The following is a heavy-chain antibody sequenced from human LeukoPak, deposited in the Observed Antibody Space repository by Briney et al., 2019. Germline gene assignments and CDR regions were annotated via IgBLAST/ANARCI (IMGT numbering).Heavy chain of an antibody. CDR2: FDPEDGET. CDR1: GYTLTELS. V-gene: IGHV1-24*01. Sequence: PWASVTVSCKVSGYTLTELSMHWVRQAPGKGLEWMGGFDPEDGETIYAQKFQGRVTMTEDTSTDTAYMELSSLRSEDTAVYYCATITMIVVGTDAFDIWGQGTMVTVSS. J-gene: IGHJ3*02. CDR3: ATITMIVVGTDAFDI. D-gene: IGHD3-22*01.